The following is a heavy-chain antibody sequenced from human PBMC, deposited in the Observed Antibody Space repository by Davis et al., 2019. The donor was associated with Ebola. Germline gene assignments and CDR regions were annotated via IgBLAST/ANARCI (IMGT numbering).Heavy chain of an antibody. CDR1: GYTFTGYY. CDR2: INPNSGGT. V-gene: IGHV1-2*02. CDR3: AREVVVVPAAIYAFDI. D-gene: IGHD2-2*01. Sequence: ASVKVSCKASGYTFTGYYMHWVRQAPGQGLEWMGWINPNSGGTNYAQKFQGRVTMTRDTSISTAYMELSRLRSDDTAVYYCAREVVVVPAAIYAFDIWGQGTMVTVSS. J-gene: IGHJ3*02.